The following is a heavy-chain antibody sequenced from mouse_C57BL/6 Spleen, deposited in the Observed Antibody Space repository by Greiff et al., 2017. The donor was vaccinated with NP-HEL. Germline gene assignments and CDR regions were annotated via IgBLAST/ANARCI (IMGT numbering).Heavy chain of an antibody. V-gene: IGHV1-76*01. D-gene: IGHD2-1*01. CDR2: IYPGSGNT. CDR3: ARKGLSEGNYLCDY. J-gene: IGHJ2*01. Sequence: QVQLQQSGAELVRPGASVKLSCKASGYTFTDYYINWVKQRPGQGLEWIARIYPGSGNTYYNEKFKGKATLTAEKSSSTAYMQLSSLTSEDSAVYFCARKGLSEGNYLCDYWGQGTTLTVSS. CDR1: GYTFTDYY.